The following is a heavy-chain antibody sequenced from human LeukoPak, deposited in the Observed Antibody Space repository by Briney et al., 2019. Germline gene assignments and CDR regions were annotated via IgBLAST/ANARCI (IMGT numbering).Heavy chain of an antibody. J-gene: IGHJ4*02. CDR2: IYHSGST. CDR3: ARGFDY. CDR1: GGSISSGGYS. V-gene: IGHV4-30-2*01. Sequence: SETLSLTCAVSGGSISSGGYSWSWIRQPPGKGLEWIGYIYHSGSTYYSPSLKSRVTISVDRSKNQFSLKLSSVTAADTAVYYCARGFDYWGQGTLVTVSS.